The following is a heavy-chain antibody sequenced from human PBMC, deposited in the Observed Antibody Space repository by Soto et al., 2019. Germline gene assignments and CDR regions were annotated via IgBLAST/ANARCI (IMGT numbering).Heavy chain of an antibody. V-gene: IGHV4-59*01. D-gene: IGHD6-19*01. CDR1: GGSISSYY. CDR2: IYYSGST. J-gene: IGHJ2*01. CDR3: AREIQGNRAGADHWYFDL. Sequence: QVQLQESGPGLVKPSETLSLTCTVSGGSISSYYWSWIRQPPGKGLEWIGYIYYSGSTTYNPSLKSRVTISADTSKNQFSLKLSSVTAADTAVYYCAREIQGNRAGADHWYFDLWGRGTLVTVSS.